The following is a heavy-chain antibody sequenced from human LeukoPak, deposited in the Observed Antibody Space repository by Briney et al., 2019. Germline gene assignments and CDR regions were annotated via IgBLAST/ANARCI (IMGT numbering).Heavy chain of an antibody. Sequence: QPGGSLRLSCVVSGFTVSSNYMSWVRQAPGKGLEWVSVLYSGGNTYHADSVKGRFTISRDNSKNTLYLQMNSLRVEDTAVYYCAREGASSSFGYWGQGTLVTVSS. V-gene: IGHV3-53*01. D-gene: IGHD6-13*01. CDR1: GFTVSSNY. CDR2: LYSGGNT. CDR3: AREGASSSFGY. J-gene: IGHJ4*02.